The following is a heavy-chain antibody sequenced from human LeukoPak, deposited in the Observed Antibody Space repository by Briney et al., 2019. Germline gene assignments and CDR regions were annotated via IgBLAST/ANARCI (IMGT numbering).Heavy chain of an antibody. CDR3: ARGYNSRSTFDV. D-gene: IGHD6-13*01. CDR2: IYHSGST. CDR1: GGSISSGGYY. V-gene: IGHV4-30-2*01. Sequence: SETLSLTCTVSGGSISSGGYYWSWIRQPPGKGLEWIGYIYHSGSTYYNPSLKSRVTISVDTSRNHFSLNLRSVTAADTAVYYCARGYNSRSTFDVWGQGTVVTVSS. J-gene: IGHJ3*01.